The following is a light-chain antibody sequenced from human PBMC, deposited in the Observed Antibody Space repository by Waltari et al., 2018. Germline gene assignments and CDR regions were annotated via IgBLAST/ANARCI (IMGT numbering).Light chain of an antibody. V-gene: IGKV1-39*01. Sequence: DIQMTQSPSSSSVSVGDRVSITCRASQNIRTYLNWYQQQPGKAPKLRIYAASTLQGGVPSRFSGSGAGTDFTLNISDLHPEDFATYYCQQSINPLPFTFGPGTKLDIK. J-gene: IGKJ3*01. CDR3: QQSINPLPFT. CDR2: AAS. CDR1: QNIRTY.